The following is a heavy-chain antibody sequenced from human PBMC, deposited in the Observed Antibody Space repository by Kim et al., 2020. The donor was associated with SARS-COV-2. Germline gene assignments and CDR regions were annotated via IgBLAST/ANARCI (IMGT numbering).Heavy chain of an antibody. V-gene: IGHV3-30*18. Sequence: GGSLRLSCAGSGFTFSSYGMHWVRQTPGKGLEWVAVISYDGSNKYYADSEKGRFTISRDNSKNTLYLQMNSLRAGDTAVYYCAKERYYYDSPLDYWGQGT. CDR2: ISYDGSNK. D-gene: IGHD3-22*01. CDR3: AKERYYYDSPLDY. CDR1: GFTFSSYG. J-gene: IGHJ4*02.